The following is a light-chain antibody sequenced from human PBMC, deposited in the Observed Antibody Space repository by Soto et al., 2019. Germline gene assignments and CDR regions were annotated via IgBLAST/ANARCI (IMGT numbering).Light chain of an antibody. CDR2: AAS. Sequence: EIVMTQSPATLSVSPGERATLSCRASQSVSGNLAWYQQKPGQAPRLILYAASTRATGIPARFSGSGSGTEFTLTISSLQSEDFAVYYCQQYNNWPPITFGPGTKVDIK. V-gene: IGKV3-15*01. CDR3: QQYNNWPPIT. J-gene: IGKJ3*01. CDR1: QSVSGN.